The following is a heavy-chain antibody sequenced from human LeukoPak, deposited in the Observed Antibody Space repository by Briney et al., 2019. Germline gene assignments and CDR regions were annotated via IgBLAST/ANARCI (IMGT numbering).Heavy chain of an antibody. V-gene: IGHV3-7*01. J-gene: IGHJ5*02. CDR2: IKQDGSEK. D-gene: IGHD4-17*01. CDR1: GFTFSSYW. CDR3: ARHLRPSYGDYDKGWFDP. Sequence: GGSLRLSCAASGFTFSSYWMSWVRQAAWKRLECVANIKQDGSEKYYVDSVKGRFTISRDNAKNSLYLQMNSLRAEDTAVYYCARHLRPSYGDYDKGWFDPWGQGTLVTVSS.